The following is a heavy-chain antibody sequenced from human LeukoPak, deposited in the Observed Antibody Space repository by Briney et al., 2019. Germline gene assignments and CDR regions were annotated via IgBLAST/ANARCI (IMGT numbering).Heavy chain of an antibody. CDR1: GGTFGSYA. D-gene: IGHD3-10*01. V-gene: IGHV1-69*05. J-gene: IGHJ3*02. CDR3: ARDRVVRGVNRPHDAFDI. CDR2: IIPIFGTA. Sequence: SVKVSCKASGGTFGSYAISWVRQAPGQGLEWMGGIIPIFGTANYAQKFQGRVTIATDESTSTAYMELSSLRSEDTAVYYCARDRVVRGVNRPHDAFDIWGQGTMVTVSS.